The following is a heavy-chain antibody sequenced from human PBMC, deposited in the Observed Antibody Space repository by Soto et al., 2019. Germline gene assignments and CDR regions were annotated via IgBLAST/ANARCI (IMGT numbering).Heavy chain of an antibody. CDR3: AIVLGYNWNDGIYYYGMDV. J-gene: IGHJ6*02. D-gene: IGHD1-1*01. CDR1: GYTFTSYG. V-gene: IGHV1-18*01. CDR2: ISAYNGNT. Sequence: QVQLVQSGAEVKKPGASVKVSCKASGYTFTSYGISWVRQAPGQGLEWVGWISAYNGNTNYAQKLQGRVTMTTDTSTSTAYMELRSLRSDDTAVYYCAIVLGYNWNDGIYYYGMDVWGQGTTVTVSS.